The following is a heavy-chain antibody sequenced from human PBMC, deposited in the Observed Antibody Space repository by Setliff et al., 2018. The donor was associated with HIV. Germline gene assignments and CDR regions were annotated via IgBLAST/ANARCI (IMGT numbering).Heavy chain of an antibody. D-gene: IGHD2-21*02. CDR1: GGIIS. Sequence: ASVKVSCKTSGGIISWVRQAPGQSLEWMGWISAGNGNTKYSKKFQGRVTISRDTSANTAYMQLSGLNFEDTAVYFCAKVPRMTSNYYYNYGLDVWGQGTTVTVSS. CDR3: AKVPRMTSNYYYNYGLDV. CDR2: ISAGNGNT. V-gene: IGHV1-3*01. J-gene: IGHJ6*02.